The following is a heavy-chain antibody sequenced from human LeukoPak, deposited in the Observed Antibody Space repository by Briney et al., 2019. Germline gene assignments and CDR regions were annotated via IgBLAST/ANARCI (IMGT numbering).Heavy chain of an antibody. J-gene: IGHJ4*02. CDR1: GGSISSYY. CDR2: IHYSGTT. D-gene: IGHD3-10*01. Sequence: SETLSLTCTISGGSISSYYWSWIRQPPGRGLEWIGYIHYSGTTYYNPSLKSRITISLDTSKNQFSLNLSSVTAADTAVYYCARDGLGEPPSWGQGALVTVSS. CDR3: ARDGLGEPPS. V-gene: IGHV4-30-4*01.